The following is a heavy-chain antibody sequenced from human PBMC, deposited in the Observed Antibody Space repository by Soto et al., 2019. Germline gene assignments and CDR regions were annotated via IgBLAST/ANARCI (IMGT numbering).Heavy chain of an antibody. J-gene: IGHJ4*02. Sequence: EALSLTCAVYGGSVSAYYWGWIRQPPGKGLEWIGEINHSGGTSYNPSLKSRVTISVDTSKSQFSLKLTSVTAAERAVYYCDRGSVDKVDSSGFYEHWGQGTPETVSS. V-gene: IGHV4-34*01. CDR3: DRGSVDKVDSSGFYEH. CDR2: INHSGGT. CDR1: GGSVSAYY. D-gene: IGHD3-22*01.